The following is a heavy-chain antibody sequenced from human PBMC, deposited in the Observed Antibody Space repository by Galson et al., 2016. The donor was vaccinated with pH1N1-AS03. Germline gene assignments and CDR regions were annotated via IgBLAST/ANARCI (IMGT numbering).Heavy chain of an antibody. J-gene: IGHJ1*01. CDR2: SSVDGINK. CDR1: GFSFSEYD. CDR3: GNGWSTIGSGD. V-gene: IGHV3-30*18. Sequence: SLRLSCAASGFSFSEYDMHWARQAPGKGLEWVALSSVDGINKYYGGSVKGRFTISRDNSKNTLYLQMNSLRPDDTALYYCGNGWSTIGSGDLGQGTLVTVSS. D-gene: IGHD2/OR15-2a*01.